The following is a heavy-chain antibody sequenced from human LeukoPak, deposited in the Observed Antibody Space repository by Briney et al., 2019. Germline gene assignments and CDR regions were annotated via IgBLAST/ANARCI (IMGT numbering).Heavy chain of an antibody. CDR1: GFTFSSYW. J-gene: IGHJ4*02. V-gene: IGHV3-7*01. CDR2: IKQDGSEK. D-gene: IGHD6-6*01. Sequence: GGSLRLSCAASGFTFSSYWMSWVRQAPGKGLEWVANIKQDGSEKYYVDSVKGRFTISRDNAKNSLYLQMNSLRAEDTAVYYCAREQQLEDPSFDYWGQGTLVTVSS. CDR3: AREQQLEDPSFDY.